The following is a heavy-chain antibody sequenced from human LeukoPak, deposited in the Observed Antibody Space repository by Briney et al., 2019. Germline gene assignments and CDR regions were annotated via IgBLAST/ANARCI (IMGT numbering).Heavy chain of an antibody. CDR2: INQDGSET. CDR3: ARAVFAAAGGDWFDP. V-gene: IGHV3-7*03. D-gene: IGHD6-13*01. CDR1: GFTFSNYW. Sequence: GGSLRLSCAASGFTFSNYWMSWVRQAPGKGLEWVANINQDGSETYSVDSVKGRFTISRDNAKNSLYLQMNSLRAEDTAVYYCARAVFAAAGGDWFDPWGQGTLVTVSS. J-gene: IGHJ5*02.